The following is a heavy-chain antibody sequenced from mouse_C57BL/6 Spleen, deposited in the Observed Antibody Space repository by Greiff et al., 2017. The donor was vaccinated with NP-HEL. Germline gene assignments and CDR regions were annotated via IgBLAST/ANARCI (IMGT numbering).Heavy chain of an antibody. CDR3: ARHWDGYYCDY. CDR2: ISSGGSYT. Sequence: VQLKESGGDLVKPGGSLKLSCAASGFTFSSYGMSWVRQTPDQRLEWVATISSGGSYTYSPDSVKGRFTISRDNAKNTLYLQMSSLKSEDTAMYYCARHWDGYYCDYWGQGTTLTVSS. CDR1: GFTFSSYG. V-gene: IGHV5-6*01. D-gene: IGHD4-1*01. J-gene: IGHJ2*01.